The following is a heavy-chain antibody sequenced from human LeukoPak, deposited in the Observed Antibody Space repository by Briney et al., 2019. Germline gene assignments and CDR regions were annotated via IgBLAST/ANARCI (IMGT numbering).Heavy chain of an antibody. CDR1: GGSISSYY. J-gene: IGHJ4*02. CDR3: ARHGGSYTFDY. D-gene: IGHD1-26*01. Sequence: SETLSLTCTLSGGSISSYYWSWIRQPPGKRLELIGYMYDSGSTNYNPSLKSRVTISVDTSKNQLSLKLSSVTAADTAVYYCARHGGSYTFDYWGQGALVTVSS. CDR2: MYDSGST. V-gene: IGHV4-59*01.